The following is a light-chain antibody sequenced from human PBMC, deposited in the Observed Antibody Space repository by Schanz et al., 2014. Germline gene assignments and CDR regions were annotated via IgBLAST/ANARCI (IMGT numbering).Light chain of an antibody. V-gene: IGKV1-39*01. Sequence: DIQMTQSPSSLSALVGDRVTLTCRASQSIGIYFNWYQQKPGKAPKLLIYAASSLQSGVPSRFSGSGSGTDFTLTISSLQLEDFATYYCQQSYTTPRTFGGGTKVEIK. CDR1: QSIGIY. CDR2: AAS. CDR3: QQSYTTPRT. J-gene: IGKJ4*01.